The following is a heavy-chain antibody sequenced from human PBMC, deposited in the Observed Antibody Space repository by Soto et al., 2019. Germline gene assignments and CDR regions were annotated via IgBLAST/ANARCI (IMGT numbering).Heavy chain of an antibody. CDR1: GGSFSGYY. D-gene: IGHD6-13*01. CDR2: INHSGST. CDR3: ALLGITAAGAF. J-gene: IGHJ4*02. V-gene: IGHV4-34*01. Sequence: QVQLQQWGAGLLKPSETLSLTCAVYGGSFSGYYWSWVRQPPGKGLEWIGEINHSGSTNYNPSLKSRVTISVDTSKNPFSLVLRSVTAADTDVFYCALLGITAAGAFCGQGTLVTVSS.